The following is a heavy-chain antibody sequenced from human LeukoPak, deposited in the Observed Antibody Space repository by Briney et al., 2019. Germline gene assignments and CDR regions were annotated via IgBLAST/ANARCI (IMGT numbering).Heavy chain of an antibody. J-gene: IGHJ4*02. D-gene: IGHD6-19*01. CDR1: GGSISSSNW. Sequence: NPSGTLSLTCAVSGGSISSSNWWSWVRQPPGKGLEWIGEIYHSGSTNYNPSLKSRVTISVDKSKNQFSLKLSSVTAADAAVYYCARDGYSSGWYVDYWGQGTLVTVSS. V-gene: IGHV4-4*02. CDR3: ARDGYSSGWYVDY. CDR2: IYHSGST.